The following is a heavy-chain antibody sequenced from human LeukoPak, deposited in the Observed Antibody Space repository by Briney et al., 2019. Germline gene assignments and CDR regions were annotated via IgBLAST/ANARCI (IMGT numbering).Heavy chain of an antibody. CDR2: IYHSGST. D-gene: IGHD3-22*01. V-gene: IGHV4-34*01. CDR1: GGSLSGYY. CDR3: ARLVRVRPPTYDYDSSGYYLLFDY. Sequence: SETLSLTCAVYGGSLSGYYWGWLRQPPGKGLEWIVEIYHSGSTNYNPSLESRVTISVDTSKNQFSLSLSSVTAADTAMYYCARLVRVRPPTYDYDSSGYYLLFDYWGQGTLVTVSS. J-gene: IGHJ4*02.